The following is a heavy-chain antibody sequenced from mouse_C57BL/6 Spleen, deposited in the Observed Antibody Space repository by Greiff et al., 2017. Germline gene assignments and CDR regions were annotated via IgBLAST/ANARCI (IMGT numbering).Heavy chain of an antibody. CDR3: ARWNGRGRGFAY. D-gene: IGHD1-1*01. V-gene: IGHV1-82*01. J-gene: IGHJ3*01. Sequence: QVQLQQSGPELVKPGASVKISCKASGYAFSSSWMNWVKQRPGKGLEWIGRIYPGDGDTNYNGKFKGKATLTADKSSSTAYMQLSSLTSEDSAVYFCARWNGRGRGFAYWGQGTLVTVSA. CDR1: GYAFSSSW. CDR2: IYPGDGDT.